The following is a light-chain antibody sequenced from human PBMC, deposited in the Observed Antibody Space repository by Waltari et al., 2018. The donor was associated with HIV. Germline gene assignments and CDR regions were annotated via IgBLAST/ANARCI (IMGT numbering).Light chain of an antibody. V-gene: IGLV1-47*01. J-gene: IGLJ2*01. CDR3: ATWDDSLNGVL. CDR2: TDT. Sequence: SVLTLPPSASGTPGQKGPISCSASSSNTGRTPVFWYQQLPGAAPKLLIYTDTRRPSGVPDRFSGSKSGTSASLAISGLRSEDEAVYSCATWDDSLNGVLFGGGTNLNVL. CDR1: SSNTGRTP.